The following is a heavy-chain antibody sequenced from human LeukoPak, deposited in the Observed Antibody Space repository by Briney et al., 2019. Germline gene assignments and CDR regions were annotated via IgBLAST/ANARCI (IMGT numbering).Heavy chain of an antibody. Sequence: ASVKVSCKVSVYTLTELSMHWVRQAPGKGLEWMGGFDPEDGETIYAQKLQGRVTMTEDTSTDTAYMELSSLRSEDTAVYYCARLFYVYGSWSYSPFFDCWGQGTLVTVS. V-gene: IGHV1-24*01. J-gene: IGHJ4*02. D-gene: IGHD3-10*01. CDR1: VYTLTELS. CDR3: ARLFYVYGSWSYSPFFDC. CDR2: FDPEDGET.